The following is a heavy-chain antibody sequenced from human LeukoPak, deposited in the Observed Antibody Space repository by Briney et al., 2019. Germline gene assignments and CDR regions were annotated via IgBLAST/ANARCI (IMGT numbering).Heavy chain of an antibody. D-gene: IGHD5-18*01. CDR1: GGTFSSYA. J-gene: IGHJ4*02. V-gene: IGHV1-69*04. CDR3: ATSVDTAMVDY. CDR2: IIPIFGIA. Sequence: PVKVSCKASGGTFSSYAISWVRQAPGQGLEWMGRIIPIFGIANYAQKFQGRVTITADKSTSTAYMELSSLRSEDTAVYYCATSVDTAMVDYWGQGTLVTVSS.